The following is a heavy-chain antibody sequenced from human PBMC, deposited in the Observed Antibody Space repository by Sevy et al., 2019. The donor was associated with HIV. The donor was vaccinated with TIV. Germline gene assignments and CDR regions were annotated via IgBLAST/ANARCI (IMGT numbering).Heavy chain of an antibody. J-gene: IGHJ5*01. CDR3: ARWTMGITMIQGEFDS. D-gene: IGHD3-10*01. CDR2: IYYIGNT. Sequence: SETLSLTCTVSGGSISNSAYYWGWIRQPPGKGLEWIGNIYYIGNTYYKPSFKSRVTISVDTSKNHFSLKLTSVTAADTAVYYCARWTMGITMIQGEFDSWGQGTLVTVSS. V-gene: IGHV4-39*02. CDR1: GGSISNSAYY.